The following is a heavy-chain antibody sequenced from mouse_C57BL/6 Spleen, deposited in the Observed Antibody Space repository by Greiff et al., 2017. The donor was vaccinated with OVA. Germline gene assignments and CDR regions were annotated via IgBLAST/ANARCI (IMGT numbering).Heavy chain of an antibody. D-gene: IGHD2-12*01. J-gene: IGHJ3*01. Sequence: VQLQQSGAELMKPGASVKLSCTATGYTFTGYWIEWVKQRPGHGLEWIGEILPGSGSTNYTEKFKGKATFTADTSSNTAYMQLSSLTTEDSAIYYCALRRGFAYWGQGTLVTVSA. CDR3: ALRRGFAY. CDR1: GYTFTGYW. CDR2: ILPGSGST. V-gene: IGHV1-9*01.